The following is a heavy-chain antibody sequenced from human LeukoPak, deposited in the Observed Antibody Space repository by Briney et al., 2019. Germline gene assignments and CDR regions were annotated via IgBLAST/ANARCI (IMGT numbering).Heavy chain of an antibody. J-gene: IGHJ4*02. D-gene: IGHD1-26*01. CDR1: GFTFSSYW. V-gene: IGHV3-7*01. Sequence: GGSLRLSCAASGFTFSSYWMSWVRQAPGKGLEWVANIKQDGSEKYYVDSVKGRFTISRDNAKNSLYLQMNSLRAEDTAVYYCASFVVGATFYFDYWGQGALVTVSS. CDR2: IKQDGSEK. CDR3: ASFVVGATFYFDY.